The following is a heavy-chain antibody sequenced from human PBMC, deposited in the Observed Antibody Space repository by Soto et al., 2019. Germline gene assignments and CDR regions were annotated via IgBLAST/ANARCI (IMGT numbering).Heavy chain of an antibody. CDR1: GFTFSSYA. CDR2: ISSNGGST. Sequence: GGSLRLSCSVFGFTFSSYAMHWVRQAPGKGLQYVSSISSNGGSTYYADSVKGRFTISRDNSKNTLYLQMSSLRVDDTAVYYCVKDRYVDFWGQGTLVTVSS. V-gene: IGHV3-64D*06. CDR3: VKDRYVDF. J-gene: IGHJ4*02.